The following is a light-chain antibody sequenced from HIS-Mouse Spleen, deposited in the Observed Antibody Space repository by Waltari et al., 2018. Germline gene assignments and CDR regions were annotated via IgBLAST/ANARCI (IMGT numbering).Light chain of an antibody. Sequence: EIVLTQSPATLSLSPGERATLSCRASQSVSSYLAWYQQKPGQAPRLLIYEASNSATGIPARFSGSGSGTDFTLTISSLEPEDFAVYYCQKRSNWLTFGGGTKVEIK. J-gene: IGKJ4*01. CDR1: QSVSSY. V-gene: IGKV3-11*01. CDR2: EAS. CDR3: QKRSNWLT.